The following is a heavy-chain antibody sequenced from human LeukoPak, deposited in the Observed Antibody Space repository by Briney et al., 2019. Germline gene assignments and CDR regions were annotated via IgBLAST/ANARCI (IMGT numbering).Heavy chain of an antibody. CDR2: IIPIFGTA. V-gene: IGHV1-69*05. D-gene: IGHD2-15*01. CDR1: GGSFSSEA. J-gene: IGHJ4*02. Sequence: SVKVSCKAFGGSFSSEAISWVRQAPGQGLEWMGGIIPIFGTANYAQKFQGRVTITTDGSTSTAYMEVSSLRSEDTAVYYCGRKAGDCGGGSCYSIDYWGQGTLITVSS. CDR3: GRKAGDCGGGSCYSIDY.